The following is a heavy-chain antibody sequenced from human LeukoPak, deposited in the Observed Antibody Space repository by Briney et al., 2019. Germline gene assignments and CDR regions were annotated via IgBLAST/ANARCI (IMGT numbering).Heavy chain of an antibody. CDR3: APDHGSGSYPFDY. CDR2: ISSSSSHI. J-gene: IGHJ4*02. Sequence: GGSLRLSCAASGFTFSSYSMNWVRQAPGKGLEWVSSISSSSSHIYYADSVKGRFTISRDNAKNSLYLQMNSLRAEDTAVYYCAPDHGSGSYPFDYWGQGTLVTVSS. V-gene: IGHV3-21*01. D-gene: IGHD3-10*01. CDR1: GFTFSSYS.